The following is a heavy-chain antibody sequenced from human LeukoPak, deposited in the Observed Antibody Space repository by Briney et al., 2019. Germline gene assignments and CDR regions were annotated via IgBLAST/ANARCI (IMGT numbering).Heavy chain of an antibody. CDR2: MNPNSGNT. CDR1: GYTFTSYD. V-gene: IGHV1-8*01. D-gene: IGHD3-10*01. J-gene: IGHJ5*02. CDR3: ARGRYYGSGSYSGDWFDP. Sequence: EASVKVSCKASGYTFTSYDINWVRQATGQGLEWMGWMNPNSGNTGYAQKFQGRVTMTRNTSISTAYMELSSLRSEDTAMYYCARGRYYGSGSYSGDWFDPWGQGTLVTVSS.